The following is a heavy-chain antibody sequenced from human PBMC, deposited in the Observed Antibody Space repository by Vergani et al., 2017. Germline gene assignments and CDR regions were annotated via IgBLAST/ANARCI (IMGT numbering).Heavy chain of an antibody. D-gene: IGHD3-3*01. Sequence: QVRLVESGGGVVQTGGSLRLSCVASGFTFSDYNMHWVRQAPGKGLEWVAVIWYDGATRNMADAVKGRFTISRDNSKNTVNLQMNRLRADDTAVYFCGKDHSESYTTYYSFWSGPEFDSRAQGTLVTVAA. V-gene: IGHV3-33*03. CDR1: GFTFSDYN. J-gene: IGHJ4*02. CDR3: GKDHSESYTTYYSFWSGPEFDS. CDR2: IWYDGATR.